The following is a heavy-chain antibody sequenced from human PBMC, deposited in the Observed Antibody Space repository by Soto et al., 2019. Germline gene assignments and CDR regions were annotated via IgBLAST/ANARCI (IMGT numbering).Heavy chain of an antibody. V-gene: IGHV5-51*01. CDR1: GYSFTNYW. CDR3: ARPWVSGSHHDVFDI. CDR2: IYPGDSDT. Sequence: GESLKISCKGSGYSFTNYWIGWVRQMPGKGLEWMGIIYPGDSDTRYSPSFQGQVTISADKSISTAYLQWSSLKASDTAMYYCARPWVSGSHHDVFDIWGQGTMVTVSS. J-gene: IGHJ3*02. D-gene: IGHD1-26*01.